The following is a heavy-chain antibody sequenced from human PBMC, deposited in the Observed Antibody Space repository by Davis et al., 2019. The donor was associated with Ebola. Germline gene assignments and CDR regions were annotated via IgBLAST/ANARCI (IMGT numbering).Heavy chain of an antibody. CDR3: ARQKGTGTTRYFDY. Sequence: KVSCKGAGYSFTSYWIGWVRQMPGKGLEWMGIIYPGDSDTRYSPSFQGQVIISADKSISTAYLQWSSLKASDTAMYYCARQKGTGTTRYFDYWGQRTLVTVSS. D-gene: IGHD1-1*01. J-gene: IGHJ4*02. CDR1: GYSFTSYW. V-gene: IGHV5-51*01. CDR2: IYPGDSDT.